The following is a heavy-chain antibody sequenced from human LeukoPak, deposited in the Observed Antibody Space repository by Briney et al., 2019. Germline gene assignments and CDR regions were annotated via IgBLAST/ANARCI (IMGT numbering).Heavy chain of an antibody. Sequence: ASVTVSCKASGYTFTGYYMHWVRQAHGQGLECMGWINPNSGGTNYAQKFQGRVTMTRDTSISTAYMELSRLRSDDTAVYYCARDSIAVAGAAFDYWGQGTLVTVSS. CDR2: INPNSGGT. J-gene: IGHJ4*02. D-gene: IGHD6-19*01. CDR3: ARDSIAVAGAAFDY. V-gene: IGHV1-2*02. CDR1: GYTFTGYY.